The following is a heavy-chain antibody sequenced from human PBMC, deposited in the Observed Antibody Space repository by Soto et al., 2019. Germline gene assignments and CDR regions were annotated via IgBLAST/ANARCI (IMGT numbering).Heavy chain of an antibody. V-gene: IGHV4-59*01. CDR3: ARVPFVGYFDWLDP. Sequence: SETLSLTCIVSGASISSYYWTWIRQPPGGGLEWIGYMHHTQGTNDNPSLRGRVHMSIDTSMNQFSLRLTSVTAADTAVYYCARVPFVGYFDWLDPWGHGTLVTVSS. CDR2: MHHTQGT. CDR1: GASISSYY. D-gene: IGHD3-9*01. J-gene: IGHJ5*02.